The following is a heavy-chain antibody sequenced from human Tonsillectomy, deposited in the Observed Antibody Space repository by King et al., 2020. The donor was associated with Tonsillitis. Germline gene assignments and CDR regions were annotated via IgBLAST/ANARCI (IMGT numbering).Heavy chain of an antibody. J-gene: IGHJ6*02. V-gene: IGHV6-1*01. Sequence: VQLQQSGPRLVKPSQTLSVTCAISGDSVSSNSAAWHWIRQSPSRSLEWLGRTYYRSKWYNDYAVSVKGRITIDPDTSKNHFSLHLNSVTPEDTAVYYCARDEYNFWSGGLDVWGQGTTVTVSS. CDR1: GDSVSSNSAA. CDR2: TYYRSKWYN. CDR3: ARDEYNFWSGGLDV. D-gene: IGHD3-3*01.